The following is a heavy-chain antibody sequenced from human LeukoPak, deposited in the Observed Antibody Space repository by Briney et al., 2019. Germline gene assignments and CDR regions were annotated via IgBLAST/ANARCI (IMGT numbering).Heavy chain of an antibody. D-gene: IGHD6-19*01. V-gene: IGHV4-39*07. CDR1: GGSISSSSCY. CDR3: ARDTVAARAWFDP. J-gene: IGHJ5*02. CDR2: IYYSGST. Sequence: SETLSLTCTVSGGSISSSSCYWGWIRQPPGKGLEWIGSIYYSGSTYYNPSLKSRVTISVDTSKNQFSLKLSSVTAADTAVYYCARDTVAARAWFDPWGQGTLVTVSS.